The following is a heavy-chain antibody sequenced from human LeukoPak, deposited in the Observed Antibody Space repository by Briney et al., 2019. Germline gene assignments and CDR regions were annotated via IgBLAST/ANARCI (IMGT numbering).Heavy chain of an antibody. J-gene: IGHJ5*02. Sequence: PRVSLRLSCSASGFTFSSYSMKWLRQAPGKGLEGFSYISNSSSTIYYADSVKGRFTISRDNAKNSLYLQMNSLRAEDTAVYYCARGGRFDPWGQGAMVTVSS. CDR2: ISNSSSTI. V-gene: IGHV3-48*04. CDR1: GFTFSSYS. CDR3: ARGGRFDP.